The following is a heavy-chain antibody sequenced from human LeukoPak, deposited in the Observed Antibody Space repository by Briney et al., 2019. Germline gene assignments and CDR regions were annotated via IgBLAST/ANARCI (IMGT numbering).Heavy chain of an antibody. CDR2: IHSGGST. J-gene: IGHJ4*02. Sequence: IQPGGSLILSCAASGFTISTNYMSWVRQAPGKGLEWVSVIHSGGSTYYADSVKGRFTISRDNSKNTLYLQMNSLRVEDTAVYYCARDYGVAEGYWGQGTLVTVSS. D-gene: IGHD6-19*01. CDR1: GFTISTNY. V-gene: IGHV3-53*01. CDR3: ARDYGVAEGY.